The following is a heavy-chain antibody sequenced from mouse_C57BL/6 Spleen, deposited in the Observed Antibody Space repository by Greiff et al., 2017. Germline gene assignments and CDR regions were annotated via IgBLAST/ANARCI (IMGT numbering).Heavy chain of an antibody. CDR2: IYPGDGDT. D-gene: IGHD2-1*01. V-gene: IGHV1-82*01. CDR1: GYAFSSSW. J-gene: IGHJ2*01. Sequence: QVQLQQSGPELVKPGASVKISCKASGYAFSSSWMNWVKQRPGKGLEWIGRIYPGDGDTNYNGKFKGKATLTADKSSSTAYMQLSSLTSEDSEVYFCAKRRGNQLDYWGQGTTLTVSS. CDR3: AKRRGNQLDY.